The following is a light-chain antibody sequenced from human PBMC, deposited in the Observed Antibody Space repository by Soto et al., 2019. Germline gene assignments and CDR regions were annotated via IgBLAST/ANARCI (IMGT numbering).Light chain of an antibody. CDR2: LEGSGSY. CDR3: ETWDSNPRV. V-gene: IGLV4-60*02. J-gene: IGLJ3*02. CDR1: SGHSSYI. Sequence: QLVLTQSSSASASLGSSVKLTCTLSSGHSSYIIAWHQQQPGKAPRYLMKLEGSGSYNKGSGVPDRFSASSSGADRYLTIYNLQFEDEADYYCETWDSNPRVFGGGTKVTVL.